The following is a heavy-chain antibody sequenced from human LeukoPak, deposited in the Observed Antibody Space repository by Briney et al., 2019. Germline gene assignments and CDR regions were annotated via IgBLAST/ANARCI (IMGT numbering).Heavy chain of an antibody. CDR2: ISGSGGST. CDR3: AKDYRDSSGYYYSY. J-gene: IGHJ4*02. D-gene: IGHD3-22*01. V-gene: IGHV3-23*01. Sequence: GGSLRLSCAASGFTFSSYAMSWVRQAPGKGLEWVSAISGSGGSTYYADSVKGRFTISRDNSKNTLYLQMNSLRAEDTAVYYCAKDYRDSSGYYYSYWGQGTLVTVSS. CDR1: GFTFSSYA.